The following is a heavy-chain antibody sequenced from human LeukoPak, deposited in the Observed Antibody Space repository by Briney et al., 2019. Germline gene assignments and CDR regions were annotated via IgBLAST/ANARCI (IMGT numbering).Heavy chain of an antibody. CDR2: ISSSSSYI. CDR3: ALYYDFWSGYYSNWFDP. Sequence: PGGSLRLSCAASGFTLSSYSMNWVRQAPGKGLEWVSSISSSSSYIYYADSVKGRFTISRDNAKNSLYLQMNSLRAEDTAVYYCALYYDFWSGYYSNWFDPWGQGTLVTVSS. J-gene: IGHJ5*02. V-gene: IGHV3-21*01. CDR1: GFTLSSYS. D-gene: IGHD3-3*01.